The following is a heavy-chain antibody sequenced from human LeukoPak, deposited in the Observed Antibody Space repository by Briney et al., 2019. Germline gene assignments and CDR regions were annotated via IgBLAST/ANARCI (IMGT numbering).Heavy chain of an antibody. CDR3: ARGGGIAAAGTFWRKKNLDY. CDR2: ISSSGSTI. CDR1: GFTFSDYY. J-gene: IGHJ4*02. Sequence: GGSLRLSCAASGFTFSDYYMSWIRQAPGKGLEWVSYISSSGSTIYYADSVKGRFTISRDNAKNSLYLQMNSLRAEDTAVYYCARGGGIAAAGTFWRKKNLDYWGQGTLVTVSS. D-gene: IGHD6-13*01. V-gene: IGHV3-11*01.